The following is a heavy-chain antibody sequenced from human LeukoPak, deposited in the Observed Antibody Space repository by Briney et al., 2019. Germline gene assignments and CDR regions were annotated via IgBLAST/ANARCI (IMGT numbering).Heavy chain of an antibody. CDR2: IYSGGST. Sequence: GGSLRLSCAASGFAVSSSYMSCVRQAPGKGLEWVSLIYSGGSTHYADSVKGRFSISRDSSKNTLYLQMNTLRDEDTAVYYCVRGQTSTSPGVWGQGTTVTVSS. J-gene: IGHJ6*02. V-gene: IGHV3-53*05. CDR3: VRGQTSTSPGV. CDR1: GFAVSSSY. D-gene: IGHD5-24*01.